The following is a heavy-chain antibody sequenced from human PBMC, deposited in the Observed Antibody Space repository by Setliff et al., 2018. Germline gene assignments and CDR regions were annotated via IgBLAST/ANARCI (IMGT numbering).Heavy chain of an antibody. CDR1: GYTFTSYY. CDR2: INPSGGFT. J-gene: IGHJ4*02. Sequence: ASVEVSCKASGYTFTSYYMHWVRQAPGQGLEWMGIINPSGGFTSYAQKFQDRVTMTRDTSTSTVYMELSSLRSGDTAMYYCARELLFGGVIFGYWGQGTLVTV. V-gene: IGHV1-46*01. CDR3: ARELLFGGVIFGY. D-gene: IGHD3-3*01.